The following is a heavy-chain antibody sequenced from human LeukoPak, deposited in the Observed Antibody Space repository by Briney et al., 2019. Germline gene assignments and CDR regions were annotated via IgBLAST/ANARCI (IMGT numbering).Heavy chain of an antibody. V-gene: IGHV3-48*01. J-gene: IGHJ1*01. CDR3: ARDWSTVTRGAQYFQH. CDR2: ISKSSSTI. D-gene: IGHD4-17*01. Sequence: GGSLRLSCAASGFTFSGYSMNWVRQAPGKGLEWVSYISKSSSTIYYADSVKGRFTISRDNAKNSLYLQMNSLRAEDTAVYYCARDWSTVTRGAQYFQHWGQGTLVTVSS. CDR1: GFTFSGYS.